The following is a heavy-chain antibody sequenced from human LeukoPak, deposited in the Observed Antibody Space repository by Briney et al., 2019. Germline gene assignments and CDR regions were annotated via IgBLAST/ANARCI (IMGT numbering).Heavy chain of an antibody. CDR3: ARDRYGDGFAHFDY. Sequence: ASVKVSCTASGYTFTSYAMHWVRQAPGQGLEWTGWITPGGGTNFPQKFQGRVAITWDTSITTAYMDLSRLTSDDTAVYYCARDRYGDGFAHFDYWGQGALVTVSS. CDR2: ITPGGGT. V-gene: IGHV1-2*02. J-gene: IGHJ4*02. CDR1: GYTFTSYA. D-gene: IGHD5-24*01.